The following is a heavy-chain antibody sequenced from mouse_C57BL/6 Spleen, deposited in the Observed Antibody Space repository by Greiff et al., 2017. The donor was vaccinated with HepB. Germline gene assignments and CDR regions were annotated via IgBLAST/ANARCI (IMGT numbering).Heavy chain of an antibody. CDR3: ARFLPFAY. Sequence: QVQLKESGPELVKPGASVKISCKASGYAFSSSWMNWVKQRPGKGLEWIGRIYPGDGDTNYNGKFKGKATLTADKSSSTAYMQLSSLTSEDSAVYFCARFLPFAYWGQGTLVTVSA. J-gene: IGHJ3*01. V-gene: IGHV1-82*01. CDR1: GYAFSSSW. D-gene: IGHD2-10*01. CDR2: IYPGDGDT.